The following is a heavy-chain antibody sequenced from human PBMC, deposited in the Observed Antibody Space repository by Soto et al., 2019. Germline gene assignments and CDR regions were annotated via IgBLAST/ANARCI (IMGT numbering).Heavy chain of an antibody. V-gene: IGHV5-10-1*01. CDR1: GYSCTSYW. Sequence: WQPLKVSCQGSGYSCTSYWISWVRQMPGKGLEWMGRIDPSDSYTNYSPSFQGHVTISADKSISTAYLQWSSLKASDTAMYYCAITDPGIAVAGTRSDAFDIWGQGTMVTVSS. CDR2: IDPSDSYT. J-gene: IGHJ3*02. D-gene: IGHD6-19*01. CDR3: AITDPGIAVAGTRSDAFDI.